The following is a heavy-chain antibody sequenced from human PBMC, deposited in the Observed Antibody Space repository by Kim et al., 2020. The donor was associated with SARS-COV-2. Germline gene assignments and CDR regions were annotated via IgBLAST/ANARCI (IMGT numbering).Heavy chain of an antibody. J-gene: IGHJ4*02. CDR2: T. V-gene: IGHV3-48*02. Sequence: TSYPHSVKGRFTISRDNAKNSLFLQRNSLRDEDTAVYYCARGSGAPDYWGQGTLVTVSS. CDR3: ARGSGAPDY. D-gene: IGHD1-26*01.